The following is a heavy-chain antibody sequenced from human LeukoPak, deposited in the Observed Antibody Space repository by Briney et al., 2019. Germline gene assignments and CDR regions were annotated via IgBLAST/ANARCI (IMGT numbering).Heavy chain of an antibody. D-gene: IGHD6-19*01. Sequence: ASVKVSCKASGYTFTSYAMNWVRQAPGQGLEWMGWINTSTGNPTYAQGFTGRFVFSLDTSVSTAYLQISSLKAEDTAVYYCAASDSSGWYGAFYYYYYYMDVWGKGTTVTVSS. J-gene: IGHJ6*03. CDR3: AASDSSGWYGAFYYYYYYMDV. CDR1: GYTFTSYA. V-gene: IGHV7-4-1*02. CDR2: INTSTGNP.